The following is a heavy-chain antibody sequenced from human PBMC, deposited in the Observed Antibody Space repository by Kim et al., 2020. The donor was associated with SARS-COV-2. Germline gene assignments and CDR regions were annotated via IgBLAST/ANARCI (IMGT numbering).Heavy chain of an antibody. Sequence: SETLSLTCAVYGGSFSGYYWSWIRQPPGKGLEWIGEINHSGSTNYNPSLKSRVTISVDTSKNQFSLKLSSVTAADTAVYYCARAPLLRYCSGGSCHDAFDIWGQGTMVTVSS. J-gene: IGHJ3*02. CDR2: INHSGST. CDR3: ARAPLLRYCSGGSCHDAFDI. D-gene: IGHD2-15*01. CDR1: GGSFSGYY. V-gene: IGHV4-34*01.